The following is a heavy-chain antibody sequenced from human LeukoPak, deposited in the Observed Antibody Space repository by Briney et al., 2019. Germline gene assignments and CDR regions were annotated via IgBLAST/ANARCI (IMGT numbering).Heavy chain of an antibody. Sequence: GESLRISCKGSGYSFTSYWISWVRQMPGKGLEWMGRIDPSDSYTNYSPSFQGHVTISADKSISTAYLQWSSLKASDTAMYYCARLNFPTLKQGNWFDPWGQGTLVTVSS. D-gene: IGHD1-1*01. CDR3: ARLNFPTLKQGNWFDP. V-gene: IGHV5-10-1*01. J-gene: IGHJ5*02. CDR1: GYSFTSYW. CDR2: IDPSDSYT.